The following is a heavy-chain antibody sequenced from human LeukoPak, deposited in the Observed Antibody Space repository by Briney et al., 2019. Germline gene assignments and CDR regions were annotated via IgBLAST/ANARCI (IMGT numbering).Heavy chain of an antibody. D-gene: IGHD1-26*01. CDR2: IKSKTDGGTA. CDR3: TAYSLNAFDY. CDR1: GFTFSNAW. J-gene: IGHJ4*02. Sequence: GGSLRLSCAASGFTFSNAWMSLVRQAPGKGLEWVGRIKSKTDGGTADYVAPVKGRFTISRDDSKNTLYLQMNSLKTEDTAVYYCTAYSLNAFDYWGQGTLVTVSS. V-gene: IGHV3-15*01.